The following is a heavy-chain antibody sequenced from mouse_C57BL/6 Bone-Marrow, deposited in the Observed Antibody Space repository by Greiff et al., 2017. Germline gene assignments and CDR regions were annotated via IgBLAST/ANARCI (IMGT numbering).Heavy chain of an antibody. Sequence: EVQLVESGPGLVKPSQSLSLTCSVTGYSITSGYYWNWIRQFPGNKLEWMGYISYDGSNNYNPSLKNRISITRNTSKIQFFLKLNSVTTEDTATYYYAGEGNPGFDYWGQGTTLTVSS. D-gene: IGHD2-1*01. CDR3: AGEGNPGFDY. J-gene: IGHJ2*01. V-gene: IGHV3-6*01. CDR2: ISYDGSN. CDR1: GYSITSGYY.